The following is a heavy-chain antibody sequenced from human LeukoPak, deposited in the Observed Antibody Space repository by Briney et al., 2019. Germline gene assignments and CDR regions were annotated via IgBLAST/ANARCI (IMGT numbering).Heavy chain of an antibody. CDR2: INTDGSST. J-gene: IGHJ4*02. D-gene: IGHD1-26*01. CDR3: ARAPSGYFDY. V-gene: IGHV3-74*01. Sequence: RGSLRLSCAASGFTFSTYWMHWVRQGPGKGLVWVSRINTDGSSTSYADSVKGRFTISRDNAENTLYLQMNSLRAEDTAVYYCARAPSGYFDYWGQGTLVTVSS. CDR1: GFTFSTYW.